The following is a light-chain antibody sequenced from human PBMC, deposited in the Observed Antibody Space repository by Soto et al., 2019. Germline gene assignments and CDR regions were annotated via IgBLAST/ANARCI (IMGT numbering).Light chain of an antibody. CDR3: CSYKSSRTYV. Sequence: QSALTQPASVSGSPGQSITISCTGTSSDVGAYIYVSWYQHHPGKAPKVMIYEVTNRPSGVSDRFSGSKSGNTASLTISGLQAEEEADYYCCSYKSSRTYVFGTGTKVTVL. CDR1: SSDVGAYIY. J-gene: IGLJ1*01. V-gene: IGLV2-14*01. CDR2: EVT.